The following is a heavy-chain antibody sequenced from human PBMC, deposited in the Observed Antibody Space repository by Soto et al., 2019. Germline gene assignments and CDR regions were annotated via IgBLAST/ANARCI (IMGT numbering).Heavy chain of an antibody. V-gene: IGHV1-18*01. CDR3: ARDEGGYDILTGYYKAHHFDQ. D-gene: IGHD3-9*01. Sequence: ASEKVSCKASGYTFGHFYITWVRQAPGQGLEWMGAISPHNRNTNYAEKFRGRVTMTTDTSTTTAYMELRSLRSDDTAVYYCARDEGGYDILTGYYKAHHFDQWGQGALVTVSS. J-gene: IGHJ4*02. CDR2: ISPHNRNT. CDR1: GYTFGHFY.